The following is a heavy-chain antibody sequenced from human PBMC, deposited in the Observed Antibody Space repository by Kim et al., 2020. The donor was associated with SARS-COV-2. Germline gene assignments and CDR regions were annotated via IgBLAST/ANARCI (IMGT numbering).Heavy chain of an antibody. CDR3: STNANYKFDY. J-gene: IGHJ4*02. V-gene: IGHV3-73*01. CDR1: GLTFSDSS. CDR2: IRGKATGYAT. D-gene: IGHD1-7*01. Sequence: GGSLRLSCAASGLTFSDSSVHWVRQASGKGLEWVGRIRGKATGYATTYAASVQGRFTLPRDDSKNTACLQMNSLKTEDTAVYYCSTNANYKFDYWGQGILVTVST.